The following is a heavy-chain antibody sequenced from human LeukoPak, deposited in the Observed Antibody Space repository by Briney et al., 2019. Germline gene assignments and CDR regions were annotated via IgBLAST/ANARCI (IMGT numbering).Heavy chain of an antibody. V-gene: IGHV3-21*01. D-gene: IGHD6-19*01. CDR1: GFTFSSYS. Sequence: PGGSLRLSCAASGFTFSSYSMNWVRQAPGKGLEWVSSISSSSNYIYYADSVKGRFTISRDNAKNSLYLQMNSLRAEDTAVYYCARDLKEVGGYSSGWLRGIDAFDIWGQGTMVTVSS. CDR2: ISSSSNYI. J-gene: IGHJ3*02. CDR3: ARDLKEVGGYSSGWLRGIDAFDI.